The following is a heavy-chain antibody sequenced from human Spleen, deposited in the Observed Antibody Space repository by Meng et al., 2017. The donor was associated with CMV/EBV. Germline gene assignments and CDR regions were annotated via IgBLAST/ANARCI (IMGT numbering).Heavy chain of an antibody. V-gene: IGHV3-30*02. CDR3: AKILITSWGYFDY. Sequence: GGSLRLSCEASGFTFSTYGMHWVRQAPGKGLEWVAFTRDDDTTKYYADSVKGRFTISRDNSKNTLYLQMNSLRVEDTAVYYCAKILITSWGYFDYWGQGTLVTVSS. CDR2: TRDDDTTK. CDR1: GFTFSTYG. J-gene: IGHJ4*02. D-gene: IGHD2-2*01.